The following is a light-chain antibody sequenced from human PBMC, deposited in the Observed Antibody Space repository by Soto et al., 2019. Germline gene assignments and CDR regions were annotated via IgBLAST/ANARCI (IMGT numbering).Light chain of an antibody. CDR3: QQKRKWPPFT. J-gene: IGKJ4*01. CDR2: GAS. CDR1: QSVFNN. Sequence: EIVMTKSPATMSVSPGERVSLACRASQSVFNNLAWYQQNPGHDPRLLIYGASSRAIGIAARFSGSGSGTAFTLPSSSLQSEEFGVYYCQQKRKWPPFTFGGGTVVDI. V-gene: IGKV3-15*01.